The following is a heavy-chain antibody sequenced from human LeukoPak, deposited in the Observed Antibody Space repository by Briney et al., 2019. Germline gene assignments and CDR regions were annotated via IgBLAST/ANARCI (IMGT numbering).Heavy chain of an antibody. CDR2: ISGSGGST. D-gene: IGHD6-13*01. J-gene: IGHJ3*02. CDR1: GFTFSSYA. CDR3: ARDRYSSSWSDAFDI. Sequence: GGSLRLSCAASGFTFSSYAMSWVRQAPGKGLEWVSAISGSGGSTYYADSVKGRFTISRDNAKNSLYLQMNSLRAEDTAVYYCARDRYSSSWSDAFDIWGQGTMVTVSS. V-gene: IGHV3-23*01.